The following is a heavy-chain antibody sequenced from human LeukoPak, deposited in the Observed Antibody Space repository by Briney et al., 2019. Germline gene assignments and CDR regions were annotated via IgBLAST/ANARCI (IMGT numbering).Heavy chain of an antibody. CDR1: GYSCTNYL. D-gene: IGHD3-10*01. CDR2: IYRGDSDT. V-gene: IGHV5-51*01. CDR3: ARHRGAYYFDY. Sequence: GESLKISCKCSGYSCTNYLICLVRQMGGKGLEVLGIIYRGDSDTRYSPSFQGQVTILADKSISTAYLQWSSLKASDTAMYYCARHRGAYYFDYWGQGTLVTVSS. J-gene: IGHJ4*02.